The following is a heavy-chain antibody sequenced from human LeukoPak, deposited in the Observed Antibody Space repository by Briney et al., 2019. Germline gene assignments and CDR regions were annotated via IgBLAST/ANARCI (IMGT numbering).Heavy chain of an antibody. J-gene: IGHJ4*02. Sequence: GASVKVSCKASGYTFTGYYTHWVRQAPGQGLEWMGWINSNSGATNYAQKFQGRVTMTRDTSISTAYMELTRLGSDDTAVYYCARDGSLGYWGQGTLVTVSS. CDR3: ARDGSLGY. CDR1: GYTFTGYY. D-gene: IGHD5-12*01. CDR2: INSNSGAT. V-gene: IGHV1-2*02.